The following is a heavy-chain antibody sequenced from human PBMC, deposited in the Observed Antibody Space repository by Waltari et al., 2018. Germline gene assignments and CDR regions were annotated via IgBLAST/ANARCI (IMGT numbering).Heavy chain of an antibody. J-gene: IGHJ6*02. CDR3: AREPIVGATTQIYYYYGMDV. CDR1: GGTFSSYA. D-gene: IGHD1-26*01. Sequence: QVQLVQSGAEVKKPGSSVKVSCKASGGTFSSYAISWVRQAPGQGLEWMGGISPIFCTANYAQKFQGRVTITADESTSTAYMELSSLRSEDTAVYYCAREPIVGATTQIYYYYGMDVWGQGTTVTVSS. CDR2: ISPIFCTA. V-gene: IGHV1-69*01.